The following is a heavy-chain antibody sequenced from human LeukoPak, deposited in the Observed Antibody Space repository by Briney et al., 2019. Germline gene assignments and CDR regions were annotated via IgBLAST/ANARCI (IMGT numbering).Heavy chain of an antibody. CDR3: ARGYCTNAVCSLGPTQA. CDR1: GGSISSYY. Sequence: NPSETLSLTCTVSGGSISSYYWSWIRQPPGKGLEWIGYIYYSGSTNYNPSLKSRVTISVDTSKNQFSLKLSSVTAADTAVYYCARGYCTNAVCSLGPTQAWGQGTLVTVSS. D-gene: IGHD2-8*01. CDR2: IYYSGST. J-gene: IGHJ4*02. V-gene: IGHV4-59*12.